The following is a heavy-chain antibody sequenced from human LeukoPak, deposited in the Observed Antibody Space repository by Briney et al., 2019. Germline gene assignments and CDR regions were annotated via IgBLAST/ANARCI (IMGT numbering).Heavy chain of an antibody. CDR1: GGSISSYY. Sequence: SETLSLTCTVSGGSISSYYWSWIRQPPGKGLEWIGYIYYSGSTNYNPSLKSRVTISVDTSKNQFSLKLSSVTAADTAVYYCARVSRTPSSSWYKPYYYYYYMDVWGKGTTVTVSS. D-gene: IGHD6-13*01. V-gene: IGHV4-59*01. CDR3: ARVSRTPSSSWYKPYYYYYYMDV. CDR2: IYYSGST. J-gene: IGHJ6*03.